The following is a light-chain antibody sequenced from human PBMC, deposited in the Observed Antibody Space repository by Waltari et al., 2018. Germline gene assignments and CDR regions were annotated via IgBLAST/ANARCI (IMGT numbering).Light chain of an antibody. V-gene: IGKV4-1*01. Sequence: DIVMTQSPDSLAVSLGERATINCKSSQSVLYSSNNKNYLAWYQQKPGQPPKVLIYWASSRQSGVPDRFSGSGSGTDFTLTISSLQAEDVAVYYCQQRGTWPITFGGGTKVEIK. CDR3: QQRGTWPIT. J-gene: IGKJ4*01. CDR1: QSVLYSSNNKNY. CDR2: WAS.